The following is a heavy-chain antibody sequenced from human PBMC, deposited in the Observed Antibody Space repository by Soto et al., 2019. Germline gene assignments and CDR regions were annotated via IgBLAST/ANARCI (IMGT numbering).Heavy chain of an antibody. V-gene: IGHV1-18*01. CDR2: ISAYNGNT. D-gene: IGHD6-6*01. Sequence: EASVKVSCKASGYTFTSYGISWVRQAPGQGLEWTGWISAYNGNTNYAQKLQGRVTMTTDTSTSTAYMELRSLRSDDTAVYYCAREGAYSSSSFFYYYGMDVWGQGTTVTVSS. CDR1: GYTFTSYG. CDR3: AREGAYSSSSFFYYYGMDV. J-gene: IGHJ6*02.